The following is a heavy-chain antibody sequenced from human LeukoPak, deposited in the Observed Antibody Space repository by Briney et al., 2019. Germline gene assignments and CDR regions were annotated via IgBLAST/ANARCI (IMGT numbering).Heavy chain of an antibody. CDR1: VDSVSSNCAE. D-gene: IGHD6-19*01. CDR3: ARDMGSYASGFNCFDP. J-gene: IGHJ5*02. Sequence: SQTLSLTCVISVDSVSSNCAEWNWIRRSPSRGLEWLGRTYYRSKWYNDYAVSVKGRITINPDTSKNQFSLQLNSVTPEDTAVYYCARDMGSYASGFNCFDPWGQGTLVTVSS. V-gene: IGHV6-1*01. CDR2: TYYRSKWYN.